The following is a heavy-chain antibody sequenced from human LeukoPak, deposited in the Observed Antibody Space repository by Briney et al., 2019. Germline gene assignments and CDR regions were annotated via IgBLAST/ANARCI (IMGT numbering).Heavy chain of an antibody. CDR3: ARGYYYGSRSYAYFDY. J-gene: IGHJ4*02. V-gene: IGHV3-30-3*01. D-gene: IGHD3-10*01. Sequence: PGRSLRLSCAASGFTFSSYAMHWVRQAPGKGLEWVAVISYDGSNKYYADSVKGQFTISRDNSKNTLYLQMNSLRAEDTAVYYCARGYYYGSRSYAYFDYWGQGTLVTVSS. CDR2: ISYDGSNK. CDR1: GFTFSSYA.